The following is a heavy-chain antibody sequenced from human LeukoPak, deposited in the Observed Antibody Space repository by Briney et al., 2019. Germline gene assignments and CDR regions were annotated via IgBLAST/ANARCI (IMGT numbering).Heavy chain of an antibody. D-gene: IGHD5-18*01. J-gene: IGHJ4*02. CDR2: ISGSGGST. Sequence: GGSLRLSCAASGFTSSSYAMSWVRQAPGKGLEWVSAISGSGGSTYYADSVKGRFTISRDNSKNTLYLQMNSLRAEDTAVYYCAKMAGGYSYGPIDYWGQGTLVTVSS. CDR1: GFTSSSYA. CDR3: AKMAGGYSYGPIDY. V-gene: IGHV3-23*01.